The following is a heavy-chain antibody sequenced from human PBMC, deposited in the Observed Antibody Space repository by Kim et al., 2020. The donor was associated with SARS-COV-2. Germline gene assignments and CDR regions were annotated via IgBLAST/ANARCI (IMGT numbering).Heavy chain of an antibody. J-gene: IGHJ4*02. CDR1: GGSISSGSYY. D-gene: IGHD1-26*01. V-gene: IGHV4-61*02. CDR3: ARDSIDSGY. CDR2: IYTSGST. Sequence: SETLSLTCTVSGGSISSGSYYWSWIRQPAGKGLEWIGRIYTSGSTNYNPSLKSRVTISVDTSKNQFSLKLSSVTAADTAVYYCARDSIDSGYWGQGTLVTVSS.